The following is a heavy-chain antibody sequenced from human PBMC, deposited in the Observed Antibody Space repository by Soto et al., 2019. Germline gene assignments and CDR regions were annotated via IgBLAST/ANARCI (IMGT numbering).Heavy chain of an antibody. D-gene: IGHD1-26*01. V-gene: IGHV3-23*01. CDR3: AKNQGVELVPLATVDWFDP. CDR2: ISGSGFKK. Sequence: GGSLRLSCAASGFIFENFGMSWVRQAPGKGLEWISSISGSGFKKYYADSVKGRFTISKDNSKSTVYLELNNLSAEDTAVYHCAKNQGVELVPLATVDWFDPWGQGSVVTVS. CDR1: GFIFENFG. J-gene: IGHJ5*02.